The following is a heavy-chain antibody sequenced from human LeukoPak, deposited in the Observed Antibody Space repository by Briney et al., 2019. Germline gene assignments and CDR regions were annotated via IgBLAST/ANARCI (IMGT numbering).Heavy chain of an antibody. CDR1: GGSISSYY. CDR3: ARTPAEWVAGDYYYMDV. Sequence: PSETLSLTCTVSGGSISSYYWSWIRQPPGKGLEWIGYIYYSGSTTYNPSLKSRVTISVDTSKNQFSLKLSSVTAADTAVYYCARTPAEWVAGDYYYMDVWGKGTTVTVSS. J-gene: IGHJ6*03. CDR2: IYYSGST. V-gene: IGHV4-59*01. D-gene: IGHD1-14*01.